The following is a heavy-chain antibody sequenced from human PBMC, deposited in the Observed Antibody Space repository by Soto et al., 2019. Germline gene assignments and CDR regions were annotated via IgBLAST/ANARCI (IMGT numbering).Heavy chain of an antibody. Sequence: QLQLQESGSGLVKPSQTLSLTCAVSGGSISSGHYPCTWIRQPPGKVLEWIGYIYPGGNTYYSPSPKSRVTIELDTSKSLVSLRFNSVTAADTAVYYCARLVGVAISPWGHGTIVTVSA. D-gene: IGHD2-21*01. CDR3: ARLVGVAISP. CDR2: IYPGGNT. J-gene: IGHJ4*01. V-gene: IGHV4-30-2*01. CDR1: GGSISSGHYP.